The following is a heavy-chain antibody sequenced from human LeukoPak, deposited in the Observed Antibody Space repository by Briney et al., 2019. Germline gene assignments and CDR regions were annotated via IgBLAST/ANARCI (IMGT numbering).Heavy chain of an antibody. CDR3: ARSVGYYASWFDP. CDR1: GGSFSGYN. J-gene: IGHJ5*02. V-gene: IGHV4-34*01. CDR2: INHSGST. Sequence: PSETLSLTCAVYGGSFSGYNCSWVRHPPRTGQGWMGEINHSGSTNYNPSLTRRVTISVCTSKNQFSLTLSSVTAADTAVYYCARSVGYYASWFDPWGEGTLVTVSS. D-gene: IGHD3-10*01.